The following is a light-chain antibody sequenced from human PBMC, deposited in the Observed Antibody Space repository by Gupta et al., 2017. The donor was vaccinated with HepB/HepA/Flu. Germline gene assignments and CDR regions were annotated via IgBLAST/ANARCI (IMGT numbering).Light chain of an antibody. J-gene: IGKJ1*01. Sequence: IQVTHSPSSLSASVGDRVTITCRASQRISNYLEWYQQKPGKAPKLLIYSASKLKSGVPSRFSGSGSGTDFTVTIRSLQPEDSATYYCQHKDNRPWTFGQGTKVEI. CDR1: QRISNY. CDR3: QHKDNRPWT. V-gene: IGKV1-39*01. CDR2: SAS.